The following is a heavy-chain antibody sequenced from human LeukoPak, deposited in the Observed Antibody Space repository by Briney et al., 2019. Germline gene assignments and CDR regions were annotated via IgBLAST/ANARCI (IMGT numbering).Heavy chain of an antibody. V-gene: IGHV3-74*01. CDR2: INSDGSWT. J-gene: IGHJ4*02. Sequence: GGSLRLSCAASGNYWMHWVRQAPGKGLVWVSHINSDGSWTSYADSVKGRFTISRDNSKNTLYLQMNSLRAEDTAVYYCAKDEENYYGSGSFDYWGQGTLVTVSS. D-gene: IGHD3-10*01. CDR3: AKDEENYYGSGSFDY. CDR1: GNYW.